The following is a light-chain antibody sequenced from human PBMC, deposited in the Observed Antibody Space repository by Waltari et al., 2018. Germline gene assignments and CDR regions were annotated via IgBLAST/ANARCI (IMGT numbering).Light chain of an antibody. Sequence: QSVLTQPPSASGTPGQRVTISCSGSSSNIGSNTVNWYQQLPGTAPKLHIYSNNQRPSGVPDGFSGSKSGTSASLAMSGLQAEDEADYYCAAWDDSLNGWVFGGGTKLTVL. CDR1: SSNIGSNT. V-gene: IGLV1-44*01. J-gene: IGLJ3*02. CDR3: AAWDDSLNGWV. CDR2: SNN.